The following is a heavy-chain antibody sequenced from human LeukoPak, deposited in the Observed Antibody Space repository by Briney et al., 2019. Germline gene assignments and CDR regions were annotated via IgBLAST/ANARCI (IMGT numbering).Heavy chain of an antibody. CDR2: IGSSGTTV. CDR1: GFTFSDHY. V-gene: IGHV3-11*04. J-gene: IGHJ4*02. CDR3: ATLINTYYDFWSGYYPFDY. Sequence: GGSLRLSCAASGFTFSDHYMTWIRQAPGKGLEWVSYIGSSGTTVYYADSVKGRFTISRDNANSSLYLEMSSLRADDSAVYYCATLINTYYDFWSGYYPFDYWGQGTLVTVSS. D-gene: IGHD3-3*01.